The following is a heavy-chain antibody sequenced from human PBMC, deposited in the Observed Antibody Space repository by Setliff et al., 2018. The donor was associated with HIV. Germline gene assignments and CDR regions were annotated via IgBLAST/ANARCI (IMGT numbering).Heavy chain of an antibody. V-gene: IGHV4-31*03. CDR3: AREIRAATIYYYYYMDV. Sequence: SETRSLTCTVSGGSISSGGYYWSWIRQHPGKGLEWIGYIYYSGSTYYNPSLKSRVTISVDTSKNQFSLKLSSVTAADTAVYYCAREIRAATIYYYYYMDVWGKGTTVTVSS. D-gene: IGHD2-15*01. CDR1: GGSISSGGYY. CDR2: IYYSGST. J-gene: IGHJ6*03.